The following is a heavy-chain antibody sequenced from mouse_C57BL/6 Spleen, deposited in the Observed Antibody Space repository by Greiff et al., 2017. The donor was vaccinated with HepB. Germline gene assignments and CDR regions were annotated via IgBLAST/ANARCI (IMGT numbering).Heavy chain of an antibody. CDR2: IYPRSGNT. CDR1: GYTFTSYG. J-gene: IGHJ1*03. D-gene: IGHD1-1*01. V-gene: IGHV1-81*01. Sequence: VQVVESGAELARPGASVKLSCKASGYTFTSYGISWVKQRTGQGLEWIGEIYPRSGNTYYNEKFKGKATLTADKSSSTAYMELRSLTSEDSAVYFCARREAYYGSSYGYFDVWGTGTTVTVSS. CDR3: ARREAYYGSSYGYFDV.